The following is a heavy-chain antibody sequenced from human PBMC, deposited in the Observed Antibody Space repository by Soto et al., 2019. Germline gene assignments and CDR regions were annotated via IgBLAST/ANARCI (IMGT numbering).Heavy chain of an antibody. Sequence: QVQPVQSGAEVKKPGSSVKVSCKASGGAFSNFVISWVRQAPGQGLEWMGGIIPMLDIVHYEQKFQGRVAITADESTSTAYMELSSLSSEDTAVYYCAIEDSQGWFDPWGQGTLVTVSS. CDR1: GGAFSNFV. J-gene: IGHJ5*02. CDR3: AIEDSQGWFDP. D-gene: IGHD3-22*01. V-gene: IGHV1-69*01. CDR2: IIPMLDIV.